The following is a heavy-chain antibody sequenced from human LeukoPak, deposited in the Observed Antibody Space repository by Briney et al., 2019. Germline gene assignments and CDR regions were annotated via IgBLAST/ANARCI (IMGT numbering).Heavy chain of an antibody. Sequence: SETLSLTCTVSGGSISSYYWSWLRQPPGKGLEWIGYIYYSGSTNYNPSLKSRVTISVDTSKNQFSLKLSSVTAADTAVYYCARMFGELYGWFDPWGQGTLVTVSS. CDR3: ARMFGELYGWFDP. D-gene: IGHD3-10*02. CDR1: GGSISSYY. J-gene: IGHJ5*02. V-gene: IGHV4-59*01. CDR2: IYYSGST.